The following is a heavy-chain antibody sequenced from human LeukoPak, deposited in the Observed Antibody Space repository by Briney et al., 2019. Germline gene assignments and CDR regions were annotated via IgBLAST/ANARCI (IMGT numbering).Heavy chain of an antibody. Sequence: GGSLRLSCAASGFTFSSYWMHWVRQAPGKGLVWVSRINTDGSSTSYADSVKGRFTISRDNAKNTLYLQMNSLRAEDTAVYYCAREPRRVIAMSRPSDYWGQGTLVTVSS. CDR2: INTDGSST. D-gene: IGHD2-21*01. CDR3: AREPRRVIAMSRPSDY. V-gene: IGHV3-74*01. J-gene: IGHJ4*02. CDR1: GFTFSSYW.